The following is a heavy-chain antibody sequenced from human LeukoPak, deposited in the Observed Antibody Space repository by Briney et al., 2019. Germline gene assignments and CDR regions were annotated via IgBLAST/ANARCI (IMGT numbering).Heavy chain of an antibody. CDR3: ARRNYYDSSGYLDY. CDR1: GGTFSSYA. Sequence: SVKVSCKASGGTFSSYAISWVRQAPGRGLEWMGGIIPIFGTANYAQKFQGRVTITADKSTSTAYMELSSLRSEDTAVYYCARRNYYDSSGYLDYWGQGTLVTVSS. CDR2: IIPIFGTA. D-gene: IGHD3-22*01. V-gene: IGHV1-69*06. J-gene: IGHJ4*02.